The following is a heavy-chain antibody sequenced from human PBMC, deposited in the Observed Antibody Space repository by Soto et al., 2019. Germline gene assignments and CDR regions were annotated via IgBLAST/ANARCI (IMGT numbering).Heavy chain of an antibody. CDR1: GGSISSYY. D-gene: IGHD5-12*01. Sequence: QVQLQESGPGLVKPSETLSLTCTVSGGSISSYYWSWIRQPPGKGLEWIGYIYYSGSTNYNPSLKSRVSISVDTSKNQFFLKLSSVTAADTAVYYCAREGVATISALDYWGQGTLVTVSS. CDR2: IYYSGST. CDR3: AREGVATISALDY. J-gene: IGHJ4*02. V-gene: IGHV4-59*01.